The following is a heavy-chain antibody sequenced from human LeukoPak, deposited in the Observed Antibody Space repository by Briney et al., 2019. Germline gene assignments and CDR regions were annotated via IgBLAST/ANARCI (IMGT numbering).Heavy chain of an antibody. J-gene: IGHJ3*02. CDR3: GRDGYNWDAFDI. D-gene: IGHD5-24*01. CDR2: IYYSGST. Sequence: PSETLSLTCTVSGGSISSSSYYWGWIRRPPGKGLEWIGSIYYSGSTYYNPSLKSRVTISVDTSKNQFSLKLSSVTAADTAVYYCGRDGYNWDAFDIWGQGTMVTVSS. V-gene: IGHV4-39*01. CDR1: GGSISSSSYY.